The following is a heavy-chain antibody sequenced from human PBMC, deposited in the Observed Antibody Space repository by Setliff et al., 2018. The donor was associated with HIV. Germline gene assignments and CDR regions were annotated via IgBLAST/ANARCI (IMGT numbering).Heavy chain of an antibody. J-gene: IGHJ5*02. CDR2: IYYSGST. D-gene: IGHD3-22*01. V-gene: IGHV4-39*01. Sequence: PSETLSLTCTVSGGSISNSRYYWSWIRQPPGKGLEWIGSIYYSGSTYYNPSLKSRVTISVDTSKNQFSLKLSSVTAADAAVYYCASRVYYYDICGYLREEGFDPWGQGTLVTVSS. CDR3: ASRVYYYDICGYLREEGFDP. CDR1: GGSISNSRYY.